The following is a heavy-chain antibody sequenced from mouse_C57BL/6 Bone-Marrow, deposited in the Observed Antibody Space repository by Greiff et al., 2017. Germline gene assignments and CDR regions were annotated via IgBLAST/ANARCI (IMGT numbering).Heavy chain of an antibody. CDR2: IWSGGIT. CDR1: GFSLSSYG. CDR3: ARKENPLGTMDY. J-gene: IGHJ4*01. Sequence: QVQLKESGPGLVQPSQSLSITCTVSGFSLSSYGVHWVRQSPGKGLEWLGVIWSGGITDYNAAFISRLNITRDNSKSQVFFKMSSLHADDTAIYYCARKENPLGTMDYWGQGTSVTVSS. V-gene: IGHV2-2*01.